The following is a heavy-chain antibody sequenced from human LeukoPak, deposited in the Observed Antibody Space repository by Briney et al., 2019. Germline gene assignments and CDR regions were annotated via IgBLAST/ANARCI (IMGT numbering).Heavy chain of an antibody. V-gene: IGHV3-23*01. CDR1: AFTFSSYA. D-gene: IGHD2-15*01. CDR3: ANLLPRVAKYGMDV. CDR2: ISGSATSS. J-gene: IGHJ6*02. Sequence: PGGSLRLSCTASAFTFSSYAMSWVRQAPGKGLEWVSAISGSATSSYYADSVRGRFTISRDNSKNTLFLQMNSLRADDTAVYYCANLLPRVAKYGMDVWGQGTTVIVSS.